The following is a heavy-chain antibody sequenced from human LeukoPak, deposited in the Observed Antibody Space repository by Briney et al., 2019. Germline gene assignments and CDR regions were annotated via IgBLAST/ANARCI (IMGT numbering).Heavy chain of an antibody. D-gene: IGHD5-18*01. CDR3: ARSSSVDTALVGVHWFVP. CDR2: VFSTGST. J-gene: IGHJ5*02. Sequence: SETLSLTCTISGASISSSNYYWGWIRQPPGKGLQWLGVVFSTGSTYINPSLRSRVTISFGASNNQFSLRLNSLTPADTAVYYYARSSSVDTALVGVHWFVPWGQGTLVTVSS. V-gene: IGHV4-39*01. CDR1: GASISSSNYY.